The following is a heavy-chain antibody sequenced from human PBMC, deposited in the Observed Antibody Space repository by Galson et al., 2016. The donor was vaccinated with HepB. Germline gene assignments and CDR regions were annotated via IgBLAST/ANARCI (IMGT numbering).Heavy chain of an antibody. Sequence: QSGAEVKKPGESLRISCKTSGYSFTSYWISWVRQMPGKGLEWVGRIDPTDSGTTYSPSFQGHVIMSVDRSSTTAYLQWSSLKASDSAIYYCARRRRPLEKDVWGQGTTVTVSS. V-gene: IGHV5-10-1*01. CDR3: ARRRRPLEKDV. CDR1: GYSFTSYW. CDR2: IDPTDSGT. D-gene: IGHD1-14*01. J-gene: IGHJ6*02.